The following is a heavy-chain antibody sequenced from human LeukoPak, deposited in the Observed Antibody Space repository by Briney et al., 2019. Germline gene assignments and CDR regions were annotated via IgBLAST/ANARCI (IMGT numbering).Heavy chain of an antibody. Sequence: GGYLRLSCAASGFIFSQYSMNWVRQAPGKGLEWVSHIRSSSETFYADSVKGRFTISRDNARNSLYLQMNNLRGEDTAIYYCARDAGNSGYGCDLWGQGTLVTVSS. V-gene: IGHV3-48*01. CDR3: ARDAGNSGYGCDL. CDR2: IRSSSET. CDR1: GFIFSQYS. D-gene: IGHD5-12*01. J-gene: IGHJ5*02.